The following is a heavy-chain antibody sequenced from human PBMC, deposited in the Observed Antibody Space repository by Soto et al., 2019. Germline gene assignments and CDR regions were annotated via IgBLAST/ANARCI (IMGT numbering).Heavy chain of an antibody. CDR2: INPTGGST. V-gene: IGHV1-46*01. Sequence: ASVKVSCKASGYTFINYYIHWVRQAPGHGLEWMAIINPTGGSTNYAQKFQGRLTLTMNTSTSTVYMELSSLTSEDTAVYYCARGRDILSGDDYYYYMGVWGKGTTVTVSS. D-gene: IGHD3-9*01. CDR3: ARGRDILSGDDYYYYMGV. CDR1: GYTFINYY. J-gene: IGHJ6*03.